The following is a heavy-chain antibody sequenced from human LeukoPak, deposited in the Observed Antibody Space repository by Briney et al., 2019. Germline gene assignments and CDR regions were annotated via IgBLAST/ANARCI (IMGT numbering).Heavy chain of an antibody. J-gene: IGHJ4*02. V-gene: IGHV1-69*04. CDR1: GGTFSSYA. Sequence: GASVKVSCKGSGGTFSSYAISWVRQAPGQGLEWMGRIIPILGIANYAQKFQGRVTITADKSTSTAYMELSSLRSEDTAVYYCARELLVVAALSGHSHYFDYWGQGTLVTVSS. D-gene: IGHD2-15*01. CDR2: IIPILGIA. CDR3: ARELLVVAALSGHSHYFDY.